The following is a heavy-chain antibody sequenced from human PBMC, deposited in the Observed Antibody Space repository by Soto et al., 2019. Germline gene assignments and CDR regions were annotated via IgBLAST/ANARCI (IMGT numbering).Heavy chain of an antibody. CDR2: INPSGGST. J-gene: IGHJ4*02. Sequence: VASVKVSCKASGNTFTSYYIHWVRQAPGQGLEWMGIINPSGGSTNYAQKFQGRVTMTRDTSTNTVYMELSSLRSEDTAVYYCARDSSLLGYCTYWGQGTLVTVSS. CDR3: ARDSSLLGYCTY. V-gene: IGHV1-46*01. CDR1: GNTFTSYY. D-gene: IGHD2-8*01.